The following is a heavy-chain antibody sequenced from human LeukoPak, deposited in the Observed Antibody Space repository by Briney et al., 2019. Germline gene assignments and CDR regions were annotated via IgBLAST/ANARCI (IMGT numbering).Heavy chain of an antibody. Sequence: ASVNVSCKASGYTFTSYAMHWVRQAPGQRLEWMGWINAGNGNTKYSQKFQGRVTITRDTSASTAYMELSSLRSEDTAVYYCAREQQLNWFDPWGQGTLVTVSS. D-gene: IGHD6-13*01. CDR3: AREQQLNWFDP. J-gene: IGHJ5*02. V-gene: IGHV1-3*01. CDR1: GYTFTSYA. CDR2: INAGNGNT.